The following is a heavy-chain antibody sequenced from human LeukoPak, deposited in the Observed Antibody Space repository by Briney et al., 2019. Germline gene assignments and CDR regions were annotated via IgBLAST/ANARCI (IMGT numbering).Heavy chain of an antibody. D-gene: IGHD1-26*01. CDR1: GFTFSSYS. Sequence: GGSLRLPCAASGFTFSSYSMNWVRQAPGKGLEWVSSISSSSSYIYYADSVKGRFTISRDNAKNSLYLQMNSLRAEDTAVYYCARTNSGSYGMDVWGQGTTVTVSS. CDR2: ISSSSSYI. J-gene: IGHJ6*02. CDR3: ARTNSGSYGMDV. V-gene: IGHV3-21*01.